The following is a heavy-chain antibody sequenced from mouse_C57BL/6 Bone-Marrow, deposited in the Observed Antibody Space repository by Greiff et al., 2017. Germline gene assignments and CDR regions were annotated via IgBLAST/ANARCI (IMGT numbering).Heavy chain of an antibody. D-gene: IGHD1-1*01. J-gene: IGHJ1*03. CDR1: GYTFPSYD. Sequence: QVQLQQSGPELVKPGASVKLSCKASGYTFPSYDINWVKQRPGQGLEWIGWIYPRDGRTTYNEKFKGKAKLTVDTSSSAAYMELHSLTSEDSAVYFCARLEFDGSSGDWYFDVWGTGTTVTASS. V-gene: IGHV1-85*01. CDR2: IYPRDGRT. CDR3: ARLEFDGSSGDWYFDV.